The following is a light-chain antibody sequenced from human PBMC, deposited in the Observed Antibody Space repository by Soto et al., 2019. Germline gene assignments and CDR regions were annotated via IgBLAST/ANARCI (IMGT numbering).Light chain of an antibody. CDR1: QSVNSN. J-gene: IGKJ4*01. V-gene: IGKV3-15*01. CDR3: QQYNDWTL. Sequence: EVVMTQSPGTLSLSPGERATLSCRASQSVNSNLAWYQYKPGQAPRLLIHGASTRATGIPARFSGSGSGTEFTLTISSLQFEDFAVYYCQQYNDWTLFGGGTKGELK. CDR2: GAS.